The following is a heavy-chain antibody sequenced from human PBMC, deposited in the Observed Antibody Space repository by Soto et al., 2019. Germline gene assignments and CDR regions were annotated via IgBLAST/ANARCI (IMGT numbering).Heavy chain of an antibody. D-gene: IGHD2-2*01. J-gene: IGHJ4*02. CDR1: GFTFSDYW. CDR3: VKDGGYCSSSTCYAPRNHYFDS. V-gene: IGHV3-7*03. Sequence: LRLSCEASGFTFSDYWMSWVRQAPGKGPEWVANIKFDGSEKQYVDSVRGRFTISRDNSKSSLSLQMNSLRAGDTAVYYCVKDGGYCSSSTCYAPRNHYFDSWGQGTLVTVSS. CDR2: IKFDGSEK.